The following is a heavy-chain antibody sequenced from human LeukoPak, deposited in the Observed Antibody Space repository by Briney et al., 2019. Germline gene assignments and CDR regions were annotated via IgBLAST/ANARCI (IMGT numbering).Heavy chain of an antibody. V-gene: IGHV3-23*01. D-gene: IGHD2-2*01. J-gene: IGHJ5*02. Sequence: GGSLRLSCAASGFTFSSYAMSWVRQAPGKGLEWVSAISGSGGSTYYADSVKGRFTISRDNSKNTLYLQMNSLRAEDTAVYYCAKDVSRVVPAVRPWSANWFDPWGQGPLVTVPS. CDR2: ISGSGGST. CDR3: AKDVSRVVPAVRPWSANWFDP. CDR1: GFTFSSYA.